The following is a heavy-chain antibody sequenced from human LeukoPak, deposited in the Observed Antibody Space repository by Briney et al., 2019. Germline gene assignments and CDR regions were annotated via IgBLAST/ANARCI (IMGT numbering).Heavy chain of an antibody. D-gene: IGHD6-19*01. CDR3: GGGSGWFFDF. CDR1: GFTFSTYW. Sequence: GGSLRLSCAASGFTFSTYWMTWVRQAPGKGLEWVANIKQDGSEKNYVDSVKGRFTISRDNAKNSLYLQMNSLRAEDTAVYYCGGGSGWFFDFGGQGTLVTVSS. V-gene: IGHV3-7*01. J-gene: IGHJ4*02. CDR2: IKQDGSEK.